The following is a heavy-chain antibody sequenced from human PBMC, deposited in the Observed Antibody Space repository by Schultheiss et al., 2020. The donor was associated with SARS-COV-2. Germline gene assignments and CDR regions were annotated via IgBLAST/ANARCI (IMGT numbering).Heavy chain of an antibody. J-gene: IGHJ4*02. D-gene: IGHD1-26*01. V-gene: IGHV3-9*01. Sequence: GGSLRLSCAASGFTFDDYAMHWVRQAPGKGLEWVSGISWNSGSIGYADSVKGRFTISRDNAKNSLYLQMNSLRAEDTALYYCAKEGYSGSYTFGGQGTLVTVSS. CDR3: AKEGYSGSYTF. CDR2: ISWNSGSI. CDR1: GFTFDDYA.